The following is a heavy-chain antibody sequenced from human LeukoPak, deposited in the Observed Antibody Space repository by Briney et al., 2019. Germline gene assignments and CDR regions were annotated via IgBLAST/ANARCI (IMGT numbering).Heavy chain of an antibody. CDR3: ARQVDYNVLTGYHKGHLDY. CDR1: GYSFTSYW. Sequence: GESLKISCKGSGYSFTSYWIGWVRQMPGKGLEWMGIIYPGDSDTRYSPSFQGQVTISADKSITTAYLQWSSLQASDTAMYYCARQVDYNVLTGYHKGHLDYWGQGTLVTVSS. D-gene: IGHD3-9*01. V-gene: IGHV5-51*01. J-gene: IGHJ4*02. CDR2: IYPGDSDT.